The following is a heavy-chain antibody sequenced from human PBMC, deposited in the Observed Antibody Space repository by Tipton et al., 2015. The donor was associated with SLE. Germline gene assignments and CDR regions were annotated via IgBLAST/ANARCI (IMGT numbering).Heavy chain of an antibody. V-gene: IGHV4-38-2*01. J-gene: IGHJ4*02. Sequence: TLSLTCAVSAYSISTGYHWGWIRQPPGKGLEWIASIHHSGNTYYNPSLKSRVTISVDTSKNQFSLELNSVTAADTAVYYCAADYPSGSYRFDYWGQGTLVSVSS. CDR1: AYSISTGYH. D-gene: IGHD3-10*01. CDR2: IHHSGNT. CDR3: AADYPSGSYRFDY.